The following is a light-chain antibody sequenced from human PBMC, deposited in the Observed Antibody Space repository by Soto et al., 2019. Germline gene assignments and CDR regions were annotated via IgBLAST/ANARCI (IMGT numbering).Light chain of an antibody. Sequence: IMLTQSLGTLSLSPWERATLSCRSSQSVSSSYLAWYQQKPGQAPRLLIYGASSRATGIPDRFSGSGSGTDFTLTISRLEPEDFAVYYCQQYGSSPGTFGQGTKVDIK. CDR3: QQYGSSPGT. V-gene: IGKV3-20*01. CDR2: GAS. CDR1: QSVSSSY. J-gene: IGKJ1*01.